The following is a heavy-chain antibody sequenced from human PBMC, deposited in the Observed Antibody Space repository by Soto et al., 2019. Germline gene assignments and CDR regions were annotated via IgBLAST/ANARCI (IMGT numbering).Heavy chain of an antibody. CDR2: IYYSGST. D-gene: IGHD2-2*01. Sequence: SETLSLTCTVSGGSISSSSYYWGWIRQPPGKGLEWIGSIYYSGSTYYNPSLKSRVTISVDTSKNQFSLKLSSVTAADTAVYYCARVPAAMEANGENYYYYMDVWGKGTTVTVSS. CDR3: ARVPAAMEANGENYYYYMDV. J-gene: IGHJ6*03. V-gene: IGHV4-39*01. CDR1: GGSISSSSYY.